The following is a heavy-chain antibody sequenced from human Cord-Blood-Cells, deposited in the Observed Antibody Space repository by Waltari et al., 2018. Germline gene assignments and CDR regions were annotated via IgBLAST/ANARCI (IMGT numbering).Heavy chain of an antibody. D-gene: IGHD6-6*01. Sequence: SGFTFDDYGMSWVLHAPGKGLEWVSGINWNGGSTGYADSVKGRFTISRDNAKNSLYLQMNSLRAEDTALYYCARARIPFTSEYFDYWGQGTLVTVSS. CDR2: INWNGGST. CDR1: GFTFDDYG. V-gene: IGHV3-20*03. J-gene: IGHJ4*02. CDR3: ARARIPFTSEYFDY.